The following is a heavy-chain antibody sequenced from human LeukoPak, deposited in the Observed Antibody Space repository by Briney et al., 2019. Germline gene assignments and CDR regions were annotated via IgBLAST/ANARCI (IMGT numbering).Heavy chain of an antibody. V-gene: IGHV3-30*02. CDR1: GFTFSTYG. J-gene: IGHJ4*02. CDR2: IRYDGSNK. Sequence: TGGSLILSCAASGFTFSTYGMLWVRQAPGQGPEWVALIRYDGSNKYYADSVKGRFTISRDNSKNTLYLQMNSLRAEDTAVYYCAKPGSAPIVVAPLSYWGQGTLVTVSS. D-gene: IGHD3-22*01. CDR3: AKPGSAPIVVAPLSY.